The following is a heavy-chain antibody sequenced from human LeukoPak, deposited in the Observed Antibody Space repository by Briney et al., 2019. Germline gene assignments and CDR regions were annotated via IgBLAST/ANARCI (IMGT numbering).Heavy chain of an antibody. V-gene: IGHV3-48*03. J-gene: IGHJ4*02. CDR1: VFTFSSYE. CDR2: ISSSGSTI. CDR3: ARDLGLDY. Sequence: TGGSLRLSCAASVFTFSSYEMNWVRQAPGKGVEWVSYISSSGSTIYYADSVKGRFTISRDNAKNSLYLQVNSLRAEDTAVYYCARDLGLDYWGQGTLVTVSS.